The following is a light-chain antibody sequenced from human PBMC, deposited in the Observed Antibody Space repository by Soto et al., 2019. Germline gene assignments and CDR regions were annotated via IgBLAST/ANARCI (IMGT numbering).Light chain of an antibody. CDR2: DAS. CDR3: QQRSNWPPIT. CDR1: QSVSSY. V-gene: IGKV3-11*01. Sequence: EIVLTQSPATLSLSPGERATLSCRASQSVSSYLAWYQQKPGQAPRLLIYDASNRATGIPARFSGSGSGTDFTITISSLEPEDFAVYYCQQRSNWPPITFGPGTRLEIK. J-gene: IGKJ5*01.